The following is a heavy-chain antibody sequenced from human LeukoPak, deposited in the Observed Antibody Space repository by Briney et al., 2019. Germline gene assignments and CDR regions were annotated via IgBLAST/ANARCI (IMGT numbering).Heavy chain of an antibody. CDR3: ARHGLTGWNSVGCYKSFHYYGMDV. CDR2: IFPGDSEI. D-gene: IGHD2-8*02. Sequence: SGESLQISCKCSGYTFADYSIGWLRHVPGQGLEWMGIIFPGDSEIKNSPSFVGQVTHSVDKSTSTTSLQWSSLKASDTAIYYCARHGLTGWNSVGCYKSFHYYGMDVWGQGTTVIVSS. J-gene: IGHJ6*02. V-gene: IGHV5-51*01. CDR1: GYTFADYS.